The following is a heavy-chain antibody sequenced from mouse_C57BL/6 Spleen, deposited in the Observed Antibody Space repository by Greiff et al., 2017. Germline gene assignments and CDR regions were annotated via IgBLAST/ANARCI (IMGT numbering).Heavy chain of an antibody. CDR1: GYEFSSYW. J-gene: IGHJ3*01. V-gene: IGHV1-80*01. CDR3: ARSEGYYYGSSYEFAY. CDR2: IYPGDGDT. Sequence: QVQLQQSGAELVKPGASVKFSCKASGYEFSSYWLHWVKQRPGKGLEWIGQIYPGDGDTNYNAKFKGKATMTADKSSSTAYMQLSRLTSEVSAVYFCARSEGYYYGSSYEFAYWGQGTLVTVSA. D-gene: IGHD1-1*01.